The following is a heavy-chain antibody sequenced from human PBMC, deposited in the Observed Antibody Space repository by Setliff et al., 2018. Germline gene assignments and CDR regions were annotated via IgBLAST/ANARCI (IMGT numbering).Heavy chain of an antibody. Sequence: GGSLRLSCAASGFTFSSYGMHWVRQAPGKGLEWVAFIRYDGSNKYYADSVKGRFTISRDNSKNTLYLQMNSLRSEDTAVYYCAKGLYCSSTSCYPFYYYYYGMDVWGQGTTVTVSS. CDR3: AKGLYCSSTSCYPFYYYYYGMDV. CDR1: GFTFSSYG. V-gene: IGHV3-30*02. D-gene: IGHD2-2*01. J-gene: IGHJ6*02. CDR2: IRYDGSNK.